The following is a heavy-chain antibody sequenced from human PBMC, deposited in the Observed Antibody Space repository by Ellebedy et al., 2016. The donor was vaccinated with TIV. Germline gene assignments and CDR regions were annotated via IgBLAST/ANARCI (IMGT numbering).Heavy chain of an antibody. Sequence: GESLKISCAASGFTFSSFSMNWVRQAPGKGLEWVSYISSDSNSKYYADSVKGRFTISRDNAKTSLWLQMNSLRDEDTALYYCARDGAAYCGGDCSTPFDYWGQGTLVTVSS. V-gene: IGHV3-48*02. CDR3: ARDGAAYCGGDCSTPFDY. J-gene: IGHJ4*02. D-gene: IGHD2-21*02. CDR1: GFTFSSFS. CDR2: ISSDSNSK.